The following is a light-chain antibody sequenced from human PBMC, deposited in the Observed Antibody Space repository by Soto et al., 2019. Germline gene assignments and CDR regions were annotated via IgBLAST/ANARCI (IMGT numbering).Light chain of an antibody. V-gene: IGKV1-39*01. J-gene: IGKJ5*01. Sequence: IQLTQSPASLSASVGDRVTITCRASQSISSYLNWYQQKPGKAPKLLIYAAYSLQSGVTSRFSGSGSGTDFTLTISSLQPEDFATYYCQQSYSTPITFGQGTRLEI. CDR3: QQSYSTPIT. CDR2: AAY. CDR1: QSISSY.